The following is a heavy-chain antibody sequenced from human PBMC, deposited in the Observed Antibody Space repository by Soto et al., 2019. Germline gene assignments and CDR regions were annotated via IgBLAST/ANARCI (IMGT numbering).Heavy chain of an antibody. CDR3: ATDAAAGRILRGNWFDP. CDR2: INAGNGNT. V-gene: IGHV1-3*01. Sequence: ASVKVSCKASGYTFTSYAMHWVRQAPGQRLEWMGWINAGNGNTKYSQKFQGRVTITRDTSASTAYMELSSLRSEDTAVYYCATDAAAGRILRGNWFDPWGQGTLVTVSS. CDR1: GYTFTSYA. J-gene: IGHJ5*02. D-gene: IGHD3-9*01.